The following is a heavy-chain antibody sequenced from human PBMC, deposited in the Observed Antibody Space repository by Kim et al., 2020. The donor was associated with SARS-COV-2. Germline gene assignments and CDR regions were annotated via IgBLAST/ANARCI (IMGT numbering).Heavy chain of an antibody. CDR2: ITGSGDST. D-gene: IGHD1-26*01. CDR3: GKGGGSSFYYYMDV. CDR1: GFTFSSFA. J-gene: IGHJ6*03. Sequence: GGSLRLSCAASGFTFSSFAMSWVRQAPGKGLEWVSTITGSGDSTYYADSVKGRFTISRDNSKNTLYLQMNCLSAEDTAVYYCGKGGGSSFYYYMDVWGKGPTVTLS. V-gene: IGHV3-23*01.